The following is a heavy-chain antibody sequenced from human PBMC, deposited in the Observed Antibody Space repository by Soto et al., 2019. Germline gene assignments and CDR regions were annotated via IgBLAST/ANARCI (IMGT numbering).Heavy chain of an antibody. V-gene: IGHV3-33*03. CDR2: IWYDGSNK. CDR3: ARWGCSGSNCNLNQRSFDL. J-gene: IGHJ4*02. D-gene: IGHD2-15*01. CDR1: GFIFNEYG. Sequence: PGGSLRLSCAASGFIFNEYGMHWVRQAPGKGLEWVAVIWYDGSNKYYADSVKGRFTFSRDNSKNTMSLQMNSLRAEDTAVYYCARWGCSGSNCNLNQRSFDLWGQGTLVTVPQ.